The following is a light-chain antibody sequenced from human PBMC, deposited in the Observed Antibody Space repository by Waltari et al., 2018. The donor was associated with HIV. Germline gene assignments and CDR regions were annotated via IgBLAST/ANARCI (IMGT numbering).Light chain of an antibody. Sequence: EKVITQPPATLSVSPGERATLSCRASQSVSSNVAWYQQKPGQAPRLLIYGASTRATGIPARFSATGSGTEFSLTISSLQSEDFAVYYCQQYNNWPITFGQGTRLEIK. V-gene: IGKV3-15*01. J-gene: IGKJ5*01. CDR2: GAS. CDR1: QSVSSN. CDR3: QQYNNWPIT.